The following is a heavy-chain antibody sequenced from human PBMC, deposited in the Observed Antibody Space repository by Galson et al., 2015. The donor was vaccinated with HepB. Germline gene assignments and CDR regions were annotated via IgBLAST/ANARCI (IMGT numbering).Heavy chain of an antibody. Sequence: SLRLSCAASGFTFNFYGMHWVRQAPGKGLEWMAGIQSDGSKKYYEDSVRGRVTISRDNSKNTLYLQMNSLRVEDTAVYFCARDDDTSGHSSHFGYWGQGTLVTVFS. CDR3: ARDDDTSGHSSHFGY. CDR2: IQSDGSKK. CDR1: GFTFNFYG. D-gene: IGHD3-22*01. J-gene: IGHJ4*02. V-gene: IGHV3-33*05.